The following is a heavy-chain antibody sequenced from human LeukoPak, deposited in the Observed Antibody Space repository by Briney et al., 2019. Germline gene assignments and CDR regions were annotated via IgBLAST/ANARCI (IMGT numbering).Heavy chain of an antibody. Sequence: ARSLRLSCAASGFTLNDYAVHWVSQTHGKGLEWVSLMSGNGGRKYYADSVKDRFTISRDNSKSFLYLQMNSLRTEDTAVYYCAKDMGELWLFDYWGEGTLVTVSA. CDR3: AKDMGELWLFDY. D-gene: IGHD3-16*01. J-gene: IGHJ4*02. CDR1: GFTLNDYA. V-gene: IGHV3-43*02. CDR2: MSGNGGRK.